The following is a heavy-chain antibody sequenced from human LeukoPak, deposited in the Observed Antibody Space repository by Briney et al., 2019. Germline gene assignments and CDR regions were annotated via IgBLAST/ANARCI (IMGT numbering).Heavy chain of an antibody. D-gene: IGHD2-15*01. CDR3: ARAHCSGGACPNWFDP. CDR2: INPSGGTT. Sequence: VASVKVSCKASGYTFTSYYMHWVRQAPGQGLEWMGIINPSGGTTGYAQKFQGRVTMTRDTSTSTVYMELSSLRSDDTAVYYCARAHCSGGACPNWFDPWGQGTLVTVSS. J-gene: IGHJ5*02. CDR1: GYTFTSYY. V-gene: IGHV1-46*01.